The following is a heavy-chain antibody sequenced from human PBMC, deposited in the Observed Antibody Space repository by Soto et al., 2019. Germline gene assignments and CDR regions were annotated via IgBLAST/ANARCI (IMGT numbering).Heavy chain of an antibody. Sequence: SETLSLTCTVSGGSISSGGYSWSWIRQPPGKGLEGIGYVYYSGSTNYNPSLKSRVTISVDTSKNQFSLKLSSVTAADTAVYYCARPGEDSSGYYPLLRWGQGTLVTVSS. CDR1: GGSISSGGYS. CDR2: VYYSGST. V-gene: IGHV4-61*08. J-gene: IGHJ4*02. CDR3: ARPGEDSSGYYPLLR. D-gene: IGHD3-22*01.